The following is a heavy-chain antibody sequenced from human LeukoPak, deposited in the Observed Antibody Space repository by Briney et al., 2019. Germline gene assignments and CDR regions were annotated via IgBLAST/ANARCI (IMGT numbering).Heavy chain of an antibody. CDR1: GFTFSSYE. D-gene: IGHD2/OR15-2a*01. J-gene: IGHJ6*02. CDR2: IASGGGANR. CDR3: ARIGTTTRGPAGLDV. Sequence: PGGSLRLSCAASGFTFSSYEMNWVRQAPGKGLEWVSYIASGGGANRFYSESVKGRFTISRGNAKNSLYPHMNSLGAEDTGVFYCARIGTTTRGPAGLDVWGQGTTVSVSS. V-gene: IGHV3-48*03.